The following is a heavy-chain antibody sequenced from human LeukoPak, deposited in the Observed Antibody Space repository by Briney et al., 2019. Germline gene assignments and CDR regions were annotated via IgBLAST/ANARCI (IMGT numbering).Heavy chain of an antibody. CDR3: ARDRTRGDIVVVPAATPLDY. CDR1: GSTFSSYS. V-gene: IGHV3-21*01. CDR2: ISSSSSYI. J-gene: IGHJ4*02. Sequence: TGGSLRLSCAASGSTFSSYSMNWVRQAPGKGLEWVSPISSSSSYIYYADSVKGRFTISRDNSKNTLYLQMNSLRAEDTAVYYCARDRTRGDIVVVPAATPLDYWGQGTLVTVSS. D-gene: IGHD2-2*01.